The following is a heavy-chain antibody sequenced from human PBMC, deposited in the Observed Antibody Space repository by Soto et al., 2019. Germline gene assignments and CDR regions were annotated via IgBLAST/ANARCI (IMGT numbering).Heavy chain of an antibody. Sequence: SETLSLTCTVSGGSITSGVYYWSWIRQHPGKGLEWIGYIYYSGSTYYNPSLKSRVSISVDPSKNQFSLKLSSVTAADTAAYYCAKETYSGPLDYWGQGTLVTVSS. V-gene: IGHV4-31*03. CDR3: AKETYSGPLDY. J-gene: IGHJ4*02. CDR1: GGSITSGVYY. D-gene: IGHD2-15*01. CDR2: IYYSGST.